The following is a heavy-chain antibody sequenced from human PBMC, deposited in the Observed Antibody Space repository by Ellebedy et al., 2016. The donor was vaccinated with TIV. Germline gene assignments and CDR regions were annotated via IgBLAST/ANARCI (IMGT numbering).Heavy chain of an antibody. CDR2: TYSPSGT. Sequence: GGSLRLSCAASGFTVSSNYMSWVRQAPGKGLEWVAITYSPSGTYYADSVKGRFSISKDNSKNIFFLIMTSLRAEDTAVYYCARDYQWGLGTLVTVSS. J-gene: IGHJ4*02. CDR1: GFTVSSNY. CDR3: ARDYQ. V-gene: IGHV3-66*01. D-gene: IGHD2-2*01.